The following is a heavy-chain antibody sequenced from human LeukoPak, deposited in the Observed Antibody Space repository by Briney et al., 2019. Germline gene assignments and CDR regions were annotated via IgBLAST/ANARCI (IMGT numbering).Heavy chain of an antibody. CDR1: GFTFSSYG. J-gene: IGHJ4*02. D-gene: IGHD4-23*01. CDR3: ARMNLGYSLDY. CDR2: ISGSGGST. V-gene: IGHV3-23*01. Sequence: GGSLRLSCAASGFTFSSYGMSWVRQAPGKGLEWVSAISGSGGSTYYADSVKGRFTISRDNAKNSLYLQMNSLRAEDTAVYYCARMNLGYSLDYWGQGTLVTVSS.